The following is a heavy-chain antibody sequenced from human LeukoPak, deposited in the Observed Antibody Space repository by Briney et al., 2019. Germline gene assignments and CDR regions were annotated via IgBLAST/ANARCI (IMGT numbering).Heavy chain of an antibody. D-gene: IGHD1-14*01. CDR2: IYNSGST. V-gene: IGHV3-66*04. J-gene: IGHJ4*02. CDR3: ARRSNPPGRIDH. CDR1: GFTVGYNY. Sequence: PGGSLRLSCAASGFTVGYNYMTWVRQAPGKGLEWVAAIYNSGSTYYADSVKGRFTISRDNSKNTMYLQMNSLKGEDTAVYYCARRSNPPGRIDHWGQGTLVTVPS.